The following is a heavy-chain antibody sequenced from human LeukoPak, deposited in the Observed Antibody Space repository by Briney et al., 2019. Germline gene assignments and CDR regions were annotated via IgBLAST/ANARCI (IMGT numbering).Heavy chain of an antibody. V-gene: IGHV3-74*01. CDR3: ARAAYYRFDY. CDR2: INSDGSTI. J-gene: IGHJ4*02. Sequence: GGSLRLSCAASGFTFSSYWVHWVRQAPGKGLEWVARINSDGSTINHADSVRGRFTISRDNAENTLYLQMSSLRAEDTAIYFCARAAYYRFDYWVQGTLVTVSS. D-gene: IGHD1-26*01. CDR1: GFTFSSYW.